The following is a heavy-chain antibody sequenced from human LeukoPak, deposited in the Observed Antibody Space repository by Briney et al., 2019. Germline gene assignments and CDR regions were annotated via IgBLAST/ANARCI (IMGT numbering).Heavy chain of an antibody. CDR2: IIPIFGTA. CDR3: AREAYDILTGYYNVLSQYYFDY. Sequence: SVKVSCKASGGTFSSYAISWVRQAPGQGLEWMGRIIPIFGTANYAQKFQGRVTITTDESTSTAYMELSSLRPEDTAVYYCAREAYDILTGYYNVLSQYYFDYWGQGTLVTVSS. D-gene: IGHD3-9*01. CDR1: GGTFSSYA. V-gene: IGHV1-69*05. J-gene: IGHJ4*02.